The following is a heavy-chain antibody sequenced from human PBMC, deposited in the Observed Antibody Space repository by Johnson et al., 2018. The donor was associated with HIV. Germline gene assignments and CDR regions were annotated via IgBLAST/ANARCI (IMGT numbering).Heavy chain of an antibody. D-gene: IGHD6-13*01. V-gene: IGHV3-13*01. CDR2: IGTAGDT. CDR1: GFTFSSYD. Sequence: EKLVESGGGVVQPGRSLRLSCAASGFTFSSYDMHWVRQATGKGLEWVSAIGTAGDTYYPGSVKGRFTISRDNSKNTLYLQMNSLRAEDTAVYYCAPAGPDAFDIWGQGTMVTVSS. J-gene: IGHJ3*02. CDR3: APAGPDAFDI.